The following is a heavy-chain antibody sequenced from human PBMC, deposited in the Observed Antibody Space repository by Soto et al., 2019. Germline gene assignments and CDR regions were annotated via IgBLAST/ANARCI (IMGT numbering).Heavy chain of an antibody. CDR1: GYTFTNYA. Sequence: QVQLVQSGAEVKKPGASVKVSCKASGYTFTNYAMHWVRQAPGQRLEWMGWINAGNGNTKYSQKFQGRVTXTXDXPASTAYMDLSSLRSEDTAVYYCARGPGGPDGPGDYWGQGTLVTVSS. D-gene: IGHD2-15*01. J-gene: IGHJ4*02. CDR2: INAGNGNT. CDR3: ARGPGGPDGPGDY. V-gene: IGHV1-3*01.